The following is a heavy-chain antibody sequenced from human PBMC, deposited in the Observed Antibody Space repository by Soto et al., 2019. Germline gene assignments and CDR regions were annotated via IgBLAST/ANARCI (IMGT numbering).Heavy chain of an antibody. V-gene: IGHV3-23*01. J-gene: IGHJ4*02. D-gene: IGHD3-10*01. CDR2: ITGSGAGK. Sequence: EVQLLESGGGLVQPGGSLRLSCAASGFTFITYGMTWVRQAPGKGLEYVSSITGSGAGKYYAESVKGRFTISRDNSNNTLYLQMNSLRAEDTAIYYGARDAGPLNYWGQGTLVTVSS. CDR1: GFTFITYG. CDR3: ARDAGPLNY.